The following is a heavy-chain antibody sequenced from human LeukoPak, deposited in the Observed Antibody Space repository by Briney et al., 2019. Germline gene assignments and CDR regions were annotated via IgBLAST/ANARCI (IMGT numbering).Heavy chain of an antibody. Sequence: SETLSLTCTVSGGSISSGGYYWSWIRQHPGKGLEWIGYIYYSGSTYYNPSLKSRVTISVDTSKNQFSLKLSSVTAADTAVYYCARGYLDDYGDYGYFGYWGQGTLVTVSS. J-gene: IGHJ4*02. CDR3: ARGYLDDYGDYGYFGY. D-gene: IGHD4-17*01. V-gene: IGHV4-31*03. CDR2: IYYSGST. CDR1: GGSISSGGYY.